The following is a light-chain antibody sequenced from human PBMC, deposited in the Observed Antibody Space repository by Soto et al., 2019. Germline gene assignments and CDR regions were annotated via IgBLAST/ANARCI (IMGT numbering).Light chain of an antibody. CDR1: SSDVGGYKY. CDR3: DSYTRSSTSVM. Sequence: QSALTQPASVSGSPGQSITISCTGTSSDVGGYKYVSWYQQHPDKAPKLIIFEVSNRPSGISSRFSGSKSGNTASLTISGLQAEDEADYYCDSYTRSSTSVMFGRGTKVTVL. V-gene: IGLV2-14*01. J-gene: IGLJ3*02. CDR2: EVS.